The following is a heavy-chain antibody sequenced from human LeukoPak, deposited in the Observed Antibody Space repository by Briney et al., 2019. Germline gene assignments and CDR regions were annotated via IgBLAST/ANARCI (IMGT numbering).Heavy chain of an antibody. V-gene: IGHV3-74*01. CDR2: INSDGSST. J-gene: IGHJ6*02. CDR1: GFTFSSYW. D-gene: IGHD5-24*01. CDR3: AREMATITGGLGYYYYGMDV. Sequence: PGGSLRLSCAASGFTFSSYWMHWVRHAPGKGLVWVSRINSDGSSTSYADSVKGRFTISRDNAKNTLYLQMNSLRAEDTAVYYCAREMATITGGLGYYYYGMDVWGQGTTVTVSS.